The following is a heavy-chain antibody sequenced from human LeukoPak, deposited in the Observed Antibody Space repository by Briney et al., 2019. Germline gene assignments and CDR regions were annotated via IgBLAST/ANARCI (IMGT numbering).Heavy chain of an antibody. V-gene: IGHV3-74*01. D-gene: IGHD3-22*01. CDR2: INSDGSST. Sequence: GGSLRLSCAASGFTFSKYWMHWVRQAPGKGPVWVSRINSDGSSTSYADSVKGRFTISRDNAKNTLYLQMNSLRAEDTAVYYCTRGPYYYDSSGFYNYWGQGTLVTVSS. J-gene: IGHJ4*02. CDR3: TRGPYYYDSSGFYNY. CDR1: GFTFSKYW.